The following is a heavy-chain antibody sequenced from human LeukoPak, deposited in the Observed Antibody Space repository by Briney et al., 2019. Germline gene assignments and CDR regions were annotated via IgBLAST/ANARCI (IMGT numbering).Heavy chain of an antibody. CDR2: ISGSGSTI. CDR1: GFTFSDYD. J-gene: IGHJ6*02. Sequence: GGCLRLSCTASGFTFSDYDMSWIRQAPWKGLEWVSSISGSGSTIYYADSVKGRFTISRDNAKNSLYLQMNSLRAEDTAVYYCARDPVSLGRMDVWGQGTTVTVSS. V-gene: IGHV3-11*01. CDR3: ARDPVSLGRMDV.